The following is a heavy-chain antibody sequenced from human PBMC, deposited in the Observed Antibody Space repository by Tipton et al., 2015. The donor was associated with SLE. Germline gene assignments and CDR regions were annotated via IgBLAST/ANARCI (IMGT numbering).Heavy chain of an antibody. CDR1: GGSISSHY. Sequence: TLSLTCTVSGGSISSHYWSLIRQPPGKGLEWIGYIYYSGSTNYNPSLKSRVTISADTSKNQFSLKLSSVTAADTAVYYCARVYLATAYFDYWGQGTLVTVSS. D-gene: IGHD5-12*01. V-gene: IGHV4-59*11. CDR3: ARVYLATAYFDY. CDR2: IYYSGST. J-gene: IGHJ4*02.